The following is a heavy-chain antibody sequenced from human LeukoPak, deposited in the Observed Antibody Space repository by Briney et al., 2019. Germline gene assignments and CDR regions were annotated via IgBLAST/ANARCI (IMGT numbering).Heavy chain of an antibody. Sequence: PGGSLRLSCAASGFSFSSYWMSWVRQAPGKGLEWVSIIGVSGGNTYYPDSVKGRFTISRDNSKDTLYLQMNSLRVEDTAVYYCAKRSGGWSFEYWGQGTLVTVSS. J-gene: IGHJ4*02. CDR2: IGVSGGNT. D-gene: IGHD6-19*01. CDR1: GFSFSSYW. V-gene: IGHV3-23*01. CDR3: AKRSGGWSFEY.